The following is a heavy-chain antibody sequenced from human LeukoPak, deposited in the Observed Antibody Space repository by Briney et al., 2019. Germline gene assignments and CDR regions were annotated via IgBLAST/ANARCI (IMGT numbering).Heavy chain of an antibody. D-gene: IGHD1-20*01. CDR3: ARGGVNWTFDY. J-gene: IGHJ4*02. CDR1: GYSISSGYY. CDR2: IYHSGST. V-gene: IGHV4-38-2*02. Sequence: SETLSLTCTVSGYSISSGYYWGWIRQPPGKGLEWIGSIYHSGSTYYNPSLKSRVTISVDTSKNQFSLKLSSVTAADTAVYYCARGGVNWTFDYWGQGTLVTVSS.